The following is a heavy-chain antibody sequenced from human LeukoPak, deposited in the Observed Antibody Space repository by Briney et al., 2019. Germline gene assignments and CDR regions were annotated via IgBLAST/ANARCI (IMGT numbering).Heavy chain of an antibody. V-gene: IGHV4-59*01. D-gene: IGHD6-25*01. CDR3: ARGPSSGQYVSPLDY. J-gene: IGHJ4*02. CDR2: LYYSGTA. Sequence: SETLSLTCTVSGDSISSFSWSWIRQSPGKRLEWIGYLYYSGTANYNPSLRSRVTISSDTSKNQFSLKLSSLTAADTAMYYCARGPSSGQYVSPLDYWGQGTLVTVSS. CDR1: GDSISSFS.